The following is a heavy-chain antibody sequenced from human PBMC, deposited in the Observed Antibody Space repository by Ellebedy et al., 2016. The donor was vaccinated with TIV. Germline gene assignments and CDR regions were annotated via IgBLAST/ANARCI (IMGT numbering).Heavy chain of an antibody. D-gene: IGHD5-24*01. CDR2: IYPGDSDT. Sequence: KVSXXGSGYSFTSYWIGWVRQMPGKGLEWMGIIYPGDSDTRYSPSFQGQVTISADKSISTAYLQWSSLKASDTAMYYCARRDGDAFDIWGQGTMVTVSS. CDR1: GYSFTSYW. J-gene: IGHJ3*02. CDR3: ARRDGDAFDI. V-gene: IGHV5-51*01.